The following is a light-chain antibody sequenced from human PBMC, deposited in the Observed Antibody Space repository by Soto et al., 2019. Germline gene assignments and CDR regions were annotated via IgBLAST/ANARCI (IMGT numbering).Light chain of an antibody. CDR3: SSYTSSSTYV. CDR2: EVS. V-gene: IGLV2-14*01. CDR1: SSDVGGYNY. Sequence: QSALTQPASVSGSPGQSITISCTGTSSDVGGYNYVSWYQQHPGKAPKVMIYEVSNRPSGVSNRFSGSKSGNTASLTISGLQAEDEADYYCSSYTSSSTYVFGTGTKVTVL. J-gene: IGLJ1*01.